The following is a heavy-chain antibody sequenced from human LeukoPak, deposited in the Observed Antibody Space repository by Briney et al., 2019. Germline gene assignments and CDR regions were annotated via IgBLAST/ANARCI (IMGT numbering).Heavy chain of an antibody. CDR2: IYTSGST. J-gene: IGHJ4*02. CDR1: GGSISSGSYY. Sequence: PSETLSLTCTVSGGSISSGSYYWSWVRQPAGKGLEWIARIYTSGSTNYNPSLKSRVTISLDTSKNQSPLKLTTVTAADTALYYCARDNRWYTDYWGQGTLVTVSS. D-gene: IGHD6-13*01. CDR3: ARDNRWYTDY. V-gene: IGHV4-61*02.